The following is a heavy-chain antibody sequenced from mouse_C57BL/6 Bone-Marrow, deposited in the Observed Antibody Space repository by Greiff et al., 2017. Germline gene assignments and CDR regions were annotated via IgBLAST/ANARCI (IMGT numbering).Heavy chain of an antibody. CDR2: INPYNGGT. D-gene: IGHD2-4*01. Sequence: EVQLQQSGPVLVKPGASVTMSCKASGYTFTDYYMNWVKQSHGKSLEWIGVINPYNGGTSYNQKFKGKATLTVDKSSSTAYMELNSLTSEDSAVYYCALYYEYFDVWGTGTTVTVSS. V-gene: IGHV1-19*01. CDR3: ALYYEYFDV. J-gene: IGHJ1*03. CDR1: GYTFTDYY.